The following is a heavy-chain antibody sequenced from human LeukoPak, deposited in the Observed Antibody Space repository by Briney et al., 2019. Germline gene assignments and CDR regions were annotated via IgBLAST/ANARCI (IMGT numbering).Heavy chain of an antibody. V-gene: IGHV3-33*01. CDR1: GFTFSSYG. J-gene: IGHJ5*02. CDR2: IWYDASKR. D-gene: IGHD5-18*01. Sequence: GGSLRLSCAASGFTFSSYGMHWVRQAPGKGLEWVGVIWYDASKRYYADSVKGRFTISRDNSKNTLYLQMNSLRAEDTAVYFCASGKYRYGDNWFDPWGQGTLVTVSS. CDR3: ASGKYRYGDNWFDP.